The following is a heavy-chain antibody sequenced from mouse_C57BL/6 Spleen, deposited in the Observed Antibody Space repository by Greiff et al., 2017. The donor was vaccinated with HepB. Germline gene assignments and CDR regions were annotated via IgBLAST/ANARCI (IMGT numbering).Heavy chain of an antibody. CDR1: GYAFSSSW. V-gene: IGHV1-82*01. J-gene: IGHJ2*01. CDR3: ARLSGSYAFVS. CDR2: IYPGDGDT. D-gene: IGHD2-3*01. Sequence: VQLQQSGPELVKPGASVKISCKASGYAFSSSWMNWVKQRPGKGLEWIGRIYPGDGDTNYNGQFKGKATLTADKASSTANMHLSSLTSEDSAVYFCARLSGSYAFVSWGQGTTLTVSS.